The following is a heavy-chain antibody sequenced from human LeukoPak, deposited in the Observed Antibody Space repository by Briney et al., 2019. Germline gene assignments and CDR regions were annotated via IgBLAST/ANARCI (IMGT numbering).Heavy chain of an antibody. Sequence: SETLSLTCTVSGGSITNYYWSWIRQSPGKGLEYVGYIYYAGNTNYNPSLNSRVTISVDTSKKQFSLKLNSVTAADTAVYFCARGPGSPSGDNYGRPLDYWGQGTLVTVSS. D-gene: IGHD5-18*01. CDR3: ARGPGSPSGDNYGRPLDY. CDR2: IYYAGNT. J-gene: IGHJ4*02. CDR1: GGSITNYY. V-gene: IGHV4-59*01.